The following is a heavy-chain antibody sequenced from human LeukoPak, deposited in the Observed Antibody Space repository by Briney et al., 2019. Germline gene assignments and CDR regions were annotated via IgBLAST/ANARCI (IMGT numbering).Heavy chain of an antibody. D-gene: IGHD4-17*01. J-gene: IGHJ4*02. CDR2: INPNSGGT. V-gene: IGHV1-2*02. CDR1: GYTFTGYY. Sequence: ASVKVSCKASGYTFTGYYMHWVRQAPGQGLEWMGWINPNSGGTNYAQKFQGRVTMTRDTSTSTAYMELSRLRSDDTAVYYCARDFDDYGAQYYFDYWGQGTLVTVSS. CDR3: ARDFDDYGAQYYFDY.